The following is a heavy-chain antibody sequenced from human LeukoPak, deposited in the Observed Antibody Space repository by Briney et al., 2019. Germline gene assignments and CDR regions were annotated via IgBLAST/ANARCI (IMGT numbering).Heavy chain of an antibody. Sequence: YISISGTTTNYADSVKGRFTISRDDARNSLYLQMNSLTAEDTAVNYCAKDILAAGLFFDYWGQGTLVTVSS. CDR3: AKDILAAGLFFDY. V-gene: IGHV3-11*01. D-gene: IGHD6-13*01. J-gene: IGHJ4*02. CDR2: ISISGTTT.